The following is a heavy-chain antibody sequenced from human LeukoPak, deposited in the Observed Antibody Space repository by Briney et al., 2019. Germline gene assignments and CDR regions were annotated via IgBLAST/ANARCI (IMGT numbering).Heavy chain of an antibody. CDR3: ARGVSPMIVVVNDY. D-gene: IGHD3-22*01. CDR1: GFTFSSYS. Sequence: PGGSLRLSCAASGFTFSSYSMNWVRQAPGKGLEWVSSISSSSSYIYYADSVKGRFTISRDNAKNSLYLQMNSLRAEDTAVYYCARGVSPMIVVVNDYWGQGTLVTVSS. J-gene: IGHJ4*02. CDR2: ISSSSSYI. V-gene: IGHV3-21*01.